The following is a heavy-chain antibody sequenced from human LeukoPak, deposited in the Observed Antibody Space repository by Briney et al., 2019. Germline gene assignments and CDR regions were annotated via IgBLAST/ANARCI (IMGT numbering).Heavy chain of an antibody. CDR2: INSDGSST. D-gene: IGHD3-22*01. J-gene: IGHJ4*02. V-gene: IGHV3-74*01. Sequence: GGSLRLSCAASGFTFSSYWMHWVRQAPGKGLVWVSRINSDGSSTSYADSVKGRFTISRDNAKNTLYLQMNSLRAEDTAVYYCARVPTSYYYDSSGYYFDYWGQGTLVTVSS. CDR3: ARVPTSYYYDSSGYYFDY. CDR1: GFTFSSYW.